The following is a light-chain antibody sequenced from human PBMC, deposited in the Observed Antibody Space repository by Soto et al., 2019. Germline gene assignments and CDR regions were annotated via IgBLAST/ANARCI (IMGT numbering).Light chain of an antibody. CDR3: QHYGSSPGVT. V-gene: IGKV3-20*01. CDR2: DAS. J-gene: IGKJ3*01. Sequence: EIVLTQSPGTLSLSPGERATLSCRASQSVSSRYLVWYQQKPGQAPRLLIYDASSRATGIPDRFSGSGSGTDFTLTISRLEPEDFAVYYCQHYGSSPGVTFGPGTKVDIK. CDR1: QSVSSRY.